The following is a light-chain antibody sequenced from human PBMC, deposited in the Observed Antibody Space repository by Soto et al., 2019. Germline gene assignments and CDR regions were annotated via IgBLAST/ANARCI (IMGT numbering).Light chain of an antibody. CDR3: SSYAGSSTYV. CDR2: EGN. Sequence: QSALTQPASVSGSPGQSITISCTGTSSDVGSYNFVSWYQHHPGKAPKLMIYEGNKRPSGVSNRFSGSKSGNTASLTISGLQAEDEADYYCSSYAGSSTYVFGTGTKLTVL. V-gene: IGLV2-23*01. J-gene: IGLJ1*01. CDR1: SSDVGSYNF.